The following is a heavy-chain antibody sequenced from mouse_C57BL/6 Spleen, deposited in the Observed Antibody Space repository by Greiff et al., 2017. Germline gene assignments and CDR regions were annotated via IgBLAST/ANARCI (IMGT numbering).Heavy chain of an antibody. V-gene: IGHV10-3*01. D-gene: IGHD4-1*01. Sequence: DVMLVESGGGLVQPKGSLKLSCAASGFTFNTYAMHWVRQAPGKGLEWVARIRSKSSNYATYYADSVKDRFTISRDDSQSMLYLQMNNRKTEDTAMYYRVRDRGGTNWFAYWGQGTLVTVSA. CDR1: GFTFNTYA. CDR2: IRSKSSNYAT. CDR3: VRDRGGTNWFAY. J-gene: IGHJ3*01.